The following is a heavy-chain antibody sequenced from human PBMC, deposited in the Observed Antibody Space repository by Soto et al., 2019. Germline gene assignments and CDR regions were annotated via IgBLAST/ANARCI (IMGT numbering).Heavy chain of an antibody. CDR3: AHSGYSSSWCGVLVDY. CDR1: GFSLSTSGVG. CDR2: IYWDDDK. Sequence: QITLKESGPTLVKPTQTLTLTCTFSGFSLSTSGVGVGWIRQPPGKALEWLALIYWDDDKRYSPSLKSRLTITKDTSKNQVVLTMTNMAPVDTATYYCAHSGYSSSWCGVLVDYWGQGTLVTVSS. J-gene: IGHJ4*02. D-gene: IGHD6-13*01. V-gene: IGHV2-5*02.